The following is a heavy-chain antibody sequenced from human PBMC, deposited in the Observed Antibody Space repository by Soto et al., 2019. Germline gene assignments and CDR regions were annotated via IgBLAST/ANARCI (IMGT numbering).Heavy chain of an antibody. J-gene: IGHJ4*02. CDR1: GFTFSNAW. CDR2: IKSKSDGGTI. V-gene: IGHV3-15*07. D-gene: IGHD3-10*01. Sequence: EVQVVESGGGLLKPGGSLRLSCAASGFTFSNAWMNWVRQAPGKGLEWVGRIKSKSDGGTIDYAAPVKGRFTISRDDSKNTMYLQMTSLKTEATAVYYCTTDLPSGPEDYWGQGTLVTVSS. CDR3: TTDLPSGPEDY.